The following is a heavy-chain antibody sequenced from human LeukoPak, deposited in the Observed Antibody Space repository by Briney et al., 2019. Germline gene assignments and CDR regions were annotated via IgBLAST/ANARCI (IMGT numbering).Heavy chain of an antibody. CDR3: ARGGGRQQLPYFDY. V-gene: IGHV3-21*01. D-gene: IGHD6-13*01. CDR1: GFTLSSYE. J-gene: IGHJ4*02. CDR2: ISSSSSSI. Sequence: GGSLRLSCAASGFTLSSYEMNWVRQAPGKGLEWVSSISSSSSSIYYADSVKGRFTISRDNAKKSLYLQMDRLRAEDTAVYYCARGGGRQQLPYFDYWGQGTLVTVSS.